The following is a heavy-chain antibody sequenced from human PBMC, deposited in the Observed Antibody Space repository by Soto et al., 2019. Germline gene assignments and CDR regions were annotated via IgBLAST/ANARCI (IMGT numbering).Heavy chain of an antibody. CDR2: LSSDGGRP. CDR1: GFTFSSSA. V-gene: IGHV3-23*01. Sequence: EVQLLESGGGLVQPGGSLRLSCAASGFTFSSSAMSWVRQAPGTGLEWVSGLSSDGGRPFYADSVKGRFTISRNNSKKTLYLQMSSLRAEDTAIYYCAKALDGGRVVDPTDHWGQVTLVTVSS. D-gene: IGHD2-2*01. CDR3: AKALDGGRVVDPTDH. J-gene: IGHJ4*02.